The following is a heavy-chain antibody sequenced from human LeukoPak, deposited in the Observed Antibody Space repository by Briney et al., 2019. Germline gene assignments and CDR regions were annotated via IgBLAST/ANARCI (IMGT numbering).Heavy chain of an antibody. CDR3: ARGGTPPVDY. CDR1: GFTFSNCA. J-gene: IGHJ4*02. D-gene: IGHD1-1*01. Sequence: GGSLRLSCAASGFTFSNCAMSWVRQAPGKGLVWVSRINSDGSGTSYADSVKGRFTISRDNGKNTLYLQMNSLRAEDTAVYYCARGGTPPVDYWGQGTLVTVSS. V-gene: IGHV3-74*01. CDR2: INSDGSGT.